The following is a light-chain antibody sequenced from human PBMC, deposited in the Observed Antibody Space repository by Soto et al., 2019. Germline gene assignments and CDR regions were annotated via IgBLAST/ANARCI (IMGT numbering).Light chain of an antibody. CDR1: QTIRFNN. CDR2: GSF. Sequence: ESLLTQSPGTLSLSPGERATLSCRASQTIRFNNLAWYQQKAGQAPRLLIYGSFNRATGLPDRFSGYGSGADFTLIISRVAHEDSAVYYCQQYSISSTFGGGTKVDI. J-gene: IGKJ4*01. V-gene: IGKV3-20*01. CDR3: QQYSISST.